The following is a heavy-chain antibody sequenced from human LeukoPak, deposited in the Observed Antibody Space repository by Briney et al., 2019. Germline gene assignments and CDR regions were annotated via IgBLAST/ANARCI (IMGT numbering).Heavy chain of an antibody. V-gene: IGHV1-8*01. CDR1: GYTFTSSD. Sequence: ASVKVSSKASGYTFTSSDINWVRQATGQGLEWMGWMNPNSGNTASAQKFQGRVTMTRNTSISTAYMELSSLRSEDTAVYYCARSSSTLSDAFDIWGQGTMVTVSS. CDR3: ARSSSTLSDAFDI. J-gene: IGHJ3*02. CDR2: MNPNSGNT.